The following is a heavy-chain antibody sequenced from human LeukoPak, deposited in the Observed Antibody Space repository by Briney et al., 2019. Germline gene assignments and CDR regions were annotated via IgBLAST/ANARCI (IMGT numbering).Heavy chain of an antibody. J-gene: IGHJ1*01. CDR3: ARGLYYYDSSGYLEYFQH. D-gene: IGHD3-22*01. CDR1: GGSISSSNW. V-gene: IGHV4-4*02. Sequence: SGTLSLTCAVSGGSISSSNWWSWVRPPPGKGLEWIGEIYHSGSTNYNPSLKSRVTISVDKSENQFSLKLGSVTAADTAVYYCARGLYYYDSSGYLEYFQHWGQGTLVTVSS. CDR2: IYHSGST.